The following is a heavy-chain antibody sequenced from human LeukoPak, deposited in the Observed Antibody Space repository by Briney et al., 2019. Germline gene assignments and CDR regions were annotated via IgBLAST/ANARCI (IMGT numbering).Heavy chain of an antibody. CDR3: ARGRSSWYGTRTDAFDI. Sequence: ASVKVSCEASGYTFNSYDINWVRQATGQGLEWMGWMNPNSGNTGYTQKFKGRVTMTRNTSISTGYMELSSLRSEDMAVCYCARGRSSWYGTRTDAFDIWGQGTMVTVSS. J-gene: IGHJ3*02. CDR2: MNPNSGNT. V-gene: IGHV1-8*01. D-gene: IGHD6-13*01. CDR1: GYTFNSYD.